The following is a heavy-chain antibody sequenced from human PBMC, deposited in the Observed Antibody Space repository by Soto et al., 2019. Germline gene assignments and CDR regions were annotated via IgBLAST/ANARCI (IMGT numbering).Heavy chain of an antibody. D-gene: IGHD1-1*01. CDR2: YHSGGST. CDR1: GVSLNTADTW. J-gene: IGHJ6*02. CDR3: VSSRQMESGNDYGLDV. Sequence: QVQLQESGSGLVKPSQSLSLTCTVSGVSLNTADTWWSWIRQAPGKGLEFIGYYHSGGSTFYDASFRSRVIISADTSNSQFSLKLSSVTVADTAAYFCVSSRQMESGNDYGLDVWGQGTTVTVSS. V-gene: IGHV4-30-4*01.